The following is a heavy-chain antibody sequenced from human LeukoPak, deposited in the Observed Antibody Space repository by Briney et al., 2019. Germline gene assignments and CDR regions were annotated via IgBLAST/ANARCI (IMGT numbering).Heavy chain of an antibody. Sequence: SETLSLTCTVSGGSISSRSYYWGWIRQPPGKGLEWIGNIYYDGSTYYNPSLKSRVTISVDTSKNQFSLKLSSVTAADTAVYYCARAAYSSSWFDPWGQGTLVTVSS. CDR3: ARAAYSSSWFDP. V-gene: IGHV4-39*07. J-gene: IGHJ5*02. D-gene: IGHD6-13*01. CDR2: IYYDGST. CDR1: GGSISSRSYY.